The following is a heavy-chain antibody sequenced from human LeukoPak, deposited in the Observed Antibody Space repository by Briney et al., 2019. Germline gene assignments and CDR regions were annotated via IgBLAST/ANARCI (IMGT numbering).Heavy chain of an antibody. CDR1: GFTFNNYA. J-gene: IGHJ4*02. CDR3: AKNVNYDILTGRIDY. V-gene: IGHV3-23*01. CDR2: IGGAAGST. Sequence: GGSLRLSCAASGFTFNNYAMSWVRQAPGKGLEWVSGIGGAAGSTYYADPVKGRFTISRDNSKNTLYLQMNSLRAEDTAVYYCAKNVNYDILTGRIDYWGQGTLVTVSS. D-gene: IGHD3-9*01.